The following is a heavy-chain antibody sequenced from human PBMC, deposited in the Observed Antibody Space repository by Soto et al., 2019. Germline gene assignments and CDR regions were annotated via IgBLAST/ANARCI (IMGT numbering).Heavy chain of an antibody. CDR1: GFAVSSSY. CDR2: LYPDGRA. J-gene: IGHJ4*02. Sequence: GGSLRLSCAASGFAVSSSYLTWVRHAPGMGLNWVSALYPDGRAHYAYYVKGRFTISTDNSKNTVDIKMNTVIAENTAVYCCARELGRENQYSRGSFRLHYRGQGT. D-gene: IGHD3-22*01. V-gene: IGHV3-53*01. CDR3: ARELGRENQYSRGSFRLHY.